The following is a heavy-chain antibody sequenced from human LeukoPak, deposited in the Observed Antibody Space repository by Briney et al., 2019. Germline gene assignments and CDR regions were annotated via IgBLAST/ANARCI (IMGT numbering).Heavy chain of an antibody. J-gene: IGHJ4*02. CDR1: GGTFSSYG. D-gene: IGHD3-10*01. Sequence: ASVKVSCKASGGTFSSYGISWVRQAPGQGLEWMGWISAYNGNTNYAQKLQGRVTMTTDTSTSTAYMELRSLRSDDTAVYYCARYYYGSGSYYSDYWGQGTLVTVSS. V-gene: IGHV1-18*01. CDR3: ARYYYGSGSYYSDY. CDR2: ISAYNGNT.